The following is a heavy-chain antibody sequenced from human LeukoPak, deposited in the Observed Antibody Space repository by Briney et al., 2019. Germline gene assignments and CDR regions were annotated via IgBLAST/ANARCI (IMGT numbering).Heavy chain of an antibody. CDR3: AKSPVSSCRGSFCYPFDY. Sequence: GESLRLSCAASGFTFSTYAMSWVRQIPGKGLEWVSAISGSDDGTYYADSVKGRFTISRDNSRNTLYLQMNTLRAEDTAVYFCAKSPVSSCRGSFCYPFDYWGQGNLVTVSS. D-gene: IGHD2-15*01. CDR1: GFTFSTYA. CDR2: ISGSDDGT. V-gene: IGHV3-23*01. J-gene: IGHJ4*02.